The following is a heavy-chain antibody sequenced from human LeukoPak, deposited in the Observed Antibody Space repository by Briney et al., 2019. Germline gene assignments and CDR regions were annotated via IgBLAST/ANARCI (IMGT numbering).Heavy chain of an antibody. Sequence: QPGGSLRLSCAGSGFTFSSYNMNWVRQAPGKGLEWVSYMDYSGSTIYYADSVKGRFTISRDNAKNSLYLQMNSLTAEDTAIYYCARISTVTERHWGQGTLVTVSS. V-gene: IGHV3-48*03. J-gene: IGHJ4*02. CDR1: GFTFSSYN. CDR2: MDYSGSTI. CDR3: ARISTVTERH. D-gene: IGHD2-21*02.